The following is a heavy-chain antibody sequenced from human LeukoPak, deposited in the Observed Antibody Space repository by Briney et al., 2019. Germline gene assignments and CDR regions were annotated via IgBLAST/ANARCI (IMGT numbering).Heavy chain of an antibody. V-gene: IGHV3-7*03. J-gene: IGHJ4*02. Sequence: PGGSLRLSCAASGFTFSFYWMSWVRQAPGKGLEWVANIMPDGSEQYYVDSVKGRFTISKDNAANSLYLEMNSLRAEDTAVYYCARGGAAGGYYFDYWGQGTLVTVSS. CDR3: ARGGAAGGYYFDY. CDR2: IMPDGSEQ. CDR1: GFTFSFYW. D-gene: IGHD6-13*01.